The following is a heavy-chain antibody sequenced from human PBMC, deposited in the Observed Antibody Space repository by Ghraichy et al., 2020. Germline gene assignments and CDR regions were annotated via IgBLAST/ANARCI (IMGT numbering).Heavy chain of an antibody. CDR3: ARDKVSFDYYYGMDV. Sequence: GESLRLSCAASGFTVSSNYMSWVRQAPGKGLEWVSVIYSGGSTYYADSVKGRFTISRDNSKNTPYLQMNSLRAEDTAVYYCARDKVSFDYYYGMDVWGQGTTVTVSS. CDR1: GFTVSSNY. J-gene: IGHJ6*02. V-gene: IGHV3-66*02. CDR2: IYSGGST.